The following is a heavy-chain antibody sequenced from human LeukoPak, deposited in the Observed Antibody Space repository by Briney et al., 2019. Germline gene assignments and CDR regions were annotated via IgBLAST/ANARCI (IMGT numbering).Heavy chain of an antibody. CDR2: IYYVGTT. CDR3: ARGVMYGSASGDV. V-gene: IGHV4-38-2*02. Sequence: SETLSLTRTVSGYSLSSGYYWGWIRPAPGRGLECIGNIYYVGTTYYTPSLRSRVTISVDTSKGQFSLKLTSVTAADTAVYYCARGVMYGSASGDVWGKGTTVTISS. CDR1: GYSLSSGYY. D-gene: IGHD3-10*01. J-gene: IGHJ6*04.